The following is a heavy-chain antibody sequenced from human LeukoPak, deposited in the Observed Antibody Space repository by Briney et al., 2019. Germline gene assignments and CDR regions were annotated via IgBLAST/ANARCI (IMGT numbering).Heavy chain of an antibody. CDR3: ARDWEGPLGYFDY. CDR1: GFXFSSYG. V-gene: IGHV3-33*01. Sequence: PGRSLRLSCVASGFXFSSYGIHWVRQAPGKGLEWVAVIWYDGSNKYYADSVKGRFTISRDNSKNSLYLQMNSLRAEDTAVYYCARDWEGPLGYFDYWGQGTLVTVSS. CDR2: IWYDGSNK. J-gene: IGHJ4*02. D-gene: IGHD1-26*01.